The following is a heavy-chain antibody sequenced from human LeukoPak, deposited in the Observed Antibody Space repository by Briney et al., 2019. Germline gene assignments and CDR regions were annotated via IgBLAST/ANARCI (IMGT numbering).Heavy chain of an antibody. CDR1: GYTFTSYG. Sequence: ASVKVSCKASGYTFTSYGISWVRQAPGQGLEWMGWINTNTGNPTYAQGFTGRFVFSLDTSVSTAYLQISSLKAEDTAVYSCAREGDFGSSYYWGQGTLVTVSS. J-gene: IGHJ4*02. V-gene: IGHV7-4-1*02. CDR3: AREGDFGSSYY. D-gene: IGHD6-6*01. CDR2: INTNTGNP.